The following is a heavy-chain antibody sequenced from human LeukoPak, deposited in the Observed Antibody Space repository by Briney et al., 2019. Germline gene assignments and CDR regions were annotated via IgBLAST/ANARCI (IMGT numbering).Heavy chain of an antibody. CDR2: MNPNSGNT. CDR1: GYTFTSYD. Sequence: GASVKVSCKASGYTFTSYDINWVRQATGQGLEGMGWMNPNSGNTGYSQKFQGRVTMTRNTSITTAYMELSSLRSEDTAVYYCARAGGTGPGNRHFQHWGQGTLVTVSS. V-gene: IGHV1-8*01. J-gene: IGHJ1*01. D-gene: IGHD2-8*02. CDR3: ARAGGTGPGNRHFQH.